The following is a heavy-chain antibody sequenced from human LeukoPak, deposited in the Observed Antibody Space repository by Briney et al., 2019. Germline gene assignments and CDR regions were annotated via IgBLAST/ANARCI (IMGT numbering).Heavy chain of an antibody. D-gene: IGHD3-22*01. CDR3: AKDNDYDSSGYTY. J-gene: IGHJ4*02. Sequence: GGSLRLSCAASGFTFSSYALSWVRQAPGKGLEWVSAISGSGGSTYYADSVKGRFTISRDNSKNTLYLQMNSLRAEDTAVYYCAKDNDYDSSGYTYWGQGTLVTVSS. CDR2: ISGSGGST. CDR1: GFTFSSYA. V-gene: IGHV3-23*01.